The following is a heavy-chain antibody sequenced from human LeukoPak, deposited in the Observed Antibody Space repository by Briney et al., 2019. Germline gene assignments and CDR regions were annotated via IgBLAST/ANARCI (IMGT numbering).Heavy chain of an antibody. Sequence: SQTLSLTCVLSGDSVSGNSVAWNWIRQSPSRGLEWLGRIYYRSKWYTDYAVSVKSRIIINSDTSKNQFSLQLNSVTAEDTGVYFCARITVAGAVDSWGQGTLVTVSS. CDR1: GDSVSGNSVA. J-gene: IGHJ4*02. CDR2: IYYRSKWYT. D-gene: IGHD6-19*01. V-gene: IGHV6-1*01. CDR3: ARITVAGAVDS.